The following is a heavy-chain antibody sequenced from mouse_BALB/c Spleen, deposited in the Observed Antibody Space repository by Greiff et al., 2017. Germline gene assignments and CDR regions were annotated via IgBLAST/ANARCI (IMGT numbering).Heavy chain of an antibody. Sequence: EVHLVESGGGLVQPGGSLKLSCAASGFTFSSYTMSWVRQTPEKRLEWVAYISNGGGSTYYPDTVKGRFTISRDNAKNTLYLQMSSLKSEDTAMYYCARRGITDYAMDYWGQGTSVTVSS. CDR2: ISNGGGST. J-gene: IGHJ4*01. V-gene: IGHV5-12-2*01. D-gene: IGHD2-4*01. CDR3: ARRGITDYAMDY. CDR1: GFTFSSYT.